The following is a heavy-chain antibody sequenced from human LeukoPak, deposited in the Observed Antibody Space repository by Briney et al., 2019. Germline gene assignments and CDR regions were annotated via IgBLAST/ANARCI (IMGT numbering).Heavy chain of an antibody. V-gene: IGHV3-30-3*01. CDR1: GFTFSSYA. Sequence: GGSLRLSCAASGFTFSSYAMHWVRQAPGKGLEWVAVISYDGSNKYYADSVKGRFTISRDNSKSTLYLQMNSLRAEDTAVYYCARDPMAMALDYWGQGTLVTVSS. D-gene: IGHD2-8*01. CDR3: ARDPMAMALDY. CDR2: ISYDGSNK. J-gene: IGHJ4*02.